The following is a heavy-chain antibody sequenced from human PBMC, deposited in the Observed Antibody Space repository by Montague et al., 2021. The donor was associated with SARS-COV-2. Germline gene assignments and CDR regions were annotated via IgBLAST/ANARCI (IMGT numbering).Heavy chain of an antibody. D-gene: IGHD3-9*01. CDR1: GFSLSTTGVG. J-gene: IGHJ4*02. Sequence: PALVKPTQTLTLTCTFSGFSLSTTGVGVGWIRQPPGKALEWLALIYWDDDKRYRPSLKSRLTITKDTSKNQVVLTMTNMDPVDTATYYCALASPDYDILTGYYSEVDYFDYWGQGTLVTVSS. CDR3: ALASPDYDILTGYYSEVDYFDY. V-gene: IGHV2-5*02. CDR2: IYWDDDK.